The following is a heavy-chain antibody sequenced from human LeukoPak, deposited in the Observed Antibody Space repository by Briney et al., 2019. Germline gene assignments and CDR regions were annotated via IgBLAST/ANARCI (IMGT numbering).Heavy chain of an antibody. D-gene: IGHD3-9*01. V-gene: IGHV3-7*01. J-gene: IGHJ4*02. CDR1: GFTFSSYW. CDR2: IKQDGSEK. Sequence: RGSLRLSCAASGFTFSSYWMSWVRQAPGKGLEWVANIKQDGSEKYYVDSVKGRFTISRDNAKNSLYLQMNSLRAEDTAVYYCAREAVRNSLDYWGQGTLVTVSS. CDR3: AREAVRNSLDY.